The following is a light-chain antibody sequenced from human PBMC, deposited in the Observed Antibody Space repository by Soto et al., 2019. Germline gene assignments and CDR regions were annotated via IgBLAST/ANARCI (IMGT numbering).Light chain of an antibody. CDR3: QQRSNWPWT. CDR1: QSVPSR. CDR2: DAS. Sequence: EIVMTQSPATLSVSPGEDVTLSCRASQSVPSRIAWYQQKPGQAPRLLIYDASNRATGIPARFSGSGSGTDFTLTISSLEPEDFAVYYCQQRSNWPWTFGQGTKVDIK. J-gene: IGKJ1*01. V-gene: IGKV3-11*01.